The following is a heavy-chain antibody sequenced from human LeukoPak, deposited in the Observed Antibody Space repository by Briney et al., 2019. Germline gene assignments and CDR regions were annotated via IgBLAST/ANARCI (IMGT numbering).Heavy chain of an antibody. CDR3: AREWHYYMDV. V-gene: IGHV4-39*07. CDR1: GGSISSSSYY. D-gene: IGHD5-12*01. J-gene: IGHJ6*03. Sequence: PSETLSLTCTVSGGSISSSSYYWGWIRQPPGKGLEWIGSIYYSGSTYYNPSLKSRVTISVDTSKDQFSLKLSSVTAADTAVYYCAREWHYYMDVWGKGTTVTVSS. CDR2: IYYSGST.